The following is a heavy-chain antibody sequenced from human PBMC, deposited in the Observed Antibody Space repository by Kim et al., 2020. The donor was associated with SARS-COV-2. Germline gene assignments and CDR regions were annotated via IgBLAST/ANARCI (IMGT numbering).Heavy chain of an antibody. J-gene: IGHJ6*02. Sequence: YADSGRGRFTITRDKSKNTLYLQMNSLRAEDTAVYYCARTLVLSGYYGMDVWGQGTTVTVSS. V-gene: IGHV3-33*01. CDR3: ARTLVLSGYYGMDV. D-gene: IGHD3-10*01.